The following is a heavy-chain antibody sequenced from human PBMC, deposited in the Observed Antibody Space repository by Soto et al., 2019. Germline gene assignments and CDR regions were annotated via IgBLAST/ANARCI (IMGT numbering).Heavy chain of an antibody. J-gene: IGHJ4*02. CDR1: VFTFSSYA. CDR2: ISGSGGST. CDR3: AKDSLGTMTY. V-gene: IGHV3-23*01. Sequence: VGSLRLSCASSVFTFSSYAMSCVRQSPGKWLEWVSAISGSGGSTYYADSVKGRFTISRDNSKNTLYLQMNSLRAEDTAVYYCAKDSLGTMTYWGQGTLVSVSS. D-gene: IGHD3-22*01.